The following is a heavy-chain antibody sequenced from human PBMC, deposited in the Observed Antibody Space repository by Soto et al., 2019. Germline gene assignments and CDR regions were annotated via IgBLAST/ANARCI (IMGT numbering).Heavy chain of an antibody. J-gene: IGHJ4*02. D-gene: IGHD2-2*01. CDR1: GYTFTSYD. Sequence: GASVKVSCKASGYTFTSYDINWVRQATGQGLEWMGWMNPNSGNTGYAQKFQGRVTMTRNTSISTAYMELSSLRSEDTAVYYCARRVRYCSSTSCYAYYFDYWGQGTLVTVSS. V-gene: IGHV1-8*01. CDR2: MNPNSGNT. CDR3: ARRVRYCSSTSCYAYYFDY.